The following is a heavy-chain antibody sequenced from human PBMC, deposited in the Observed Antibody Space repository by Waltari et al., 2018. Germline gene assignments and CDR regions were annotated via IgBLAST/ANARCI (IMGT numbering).Heavy chain of an antibody. CDR3: ARGELLWFRELLGP. D-gene: IGHD3-10*01. Sequence: QVQLVQSGAEVKKPGASVKVSCKASGYTFTSYAMHWVRQAPGQRLEWMGWINAGNGNTKYSQKFQGRVTITRDTSASTAYMELSSLRSEDTAVYYCARGELLWFRELLGPWGQGTLVTVSS. V-gene: IGHV1-3*01. CDR2: INAGNGNT. CDR1: GYTFTSYA. J-gene: IGHJ5*02.